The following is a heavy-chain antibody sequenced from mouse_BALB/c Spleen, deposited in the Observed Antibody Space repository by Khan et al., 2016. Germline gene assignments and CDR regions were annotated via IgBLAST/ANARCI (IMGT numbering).Heavy chain of an antibody. CDR2: ISSGGYT. J-gene: IGHJ2*01. CDR1: GFMFSSYA. Sequence: EVELVESGGGLMKPGESLKISCAASGFMFSSYAMSWVRQTPEKRLEWVASISSGGYTYYPDSMRGRFTISRDNAGNLLYLQVSSLRSEDTAMYYCARDNYGNPFDYWGQGTTLTGSS. V-gene: IGHV5-6-5*01. D-gene: IGHD1-1*01. CDR3: ARDNYGNPFDY.